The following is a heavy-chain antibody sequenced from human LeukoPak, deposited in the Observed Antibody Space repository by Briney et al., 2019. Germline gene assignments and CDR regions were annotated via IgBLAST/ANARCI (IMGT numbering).Heavy chain of an antibody. CDR1: GFTFSSYW. CDR2: IKQDGSEK. J-gene: IGHJ4*02. D-gene: IGHD2-21*02. CDR3: ARMLTASLDY. Sequence: PGGSLRLSCAASGFTFSSYWMSWVRQAPGKGLEWVANIKQDGSEKYYVDSVKGRFTISRDNAKNTLDLQMNSLRAEDTAVYFCARMLTASLDYWGQGTLVTVSS. V-gene: IGHV3-7*01.